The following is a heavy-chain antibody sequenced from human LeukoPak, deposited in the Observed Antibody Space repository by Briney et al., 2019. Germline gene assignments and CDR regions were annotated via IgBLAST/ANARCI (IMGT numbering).Heavy chain of an antibody. Sequence: PGGSLRLSCAASGFTFSSYSINWVRQAPGKGLEWVSSIGSSTYIHYADSVKGRFTISRDNAKNSLYLLMNSLRAEDTAVYYCARLYASSWYYFDYWGQGTLVTVSS. D-gene: IGHD6-13*01. CDR1: GFTFSSYS. V-gene: IGHV3-21*01. J-gene: IGHJ4*02. CDR2: IGSSTYI. CDR3: ARLYASSWYYFDY.